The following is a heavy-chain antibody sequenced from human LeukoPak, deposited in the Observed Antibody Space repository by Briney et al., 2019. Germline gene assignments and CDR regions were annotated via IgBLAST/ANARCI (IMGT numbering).Heavy chain of an antibody. CDR3: TTSTVVRRYYFDY. Sequence: GGSLRLFCTASGFTFGDYAMSWVRQAPGKGLEWVGFIRSKAYGGTTEYAASVKGRFTISRDDSKSIAYLQMNSLKTEDTAVYYCTTSTVVRRYYFDYWGQGTLVTVSS. J-gene: IGHJ4*02. D-gene: IGHD4-23*01. V-gene: IGHV3-49*04. CDR1: GFTFGDYA. CDR2: IRSKAYGGTT.